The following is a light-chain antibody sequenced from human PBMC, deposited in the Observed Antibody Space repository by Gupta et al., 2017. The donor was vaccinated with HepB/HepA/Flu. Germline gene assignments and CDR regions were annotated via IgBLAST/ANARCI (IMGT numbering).Light chain of an antibody. CDR2: EVN. CDR3: SSYAGSNNVV. CDR1: SSDVGGYNH. J-gene: IGLJ2*01. V-gene: IGLV2-8*01. Sequence: QSALTQPPSASGSPGQSVTISCTGTSSDVGGYNHVSWYQQHPATAHKLMIFEVNQRPSGVPDRFSGSKSGNTASLTVSGLQADDAANYYCSSYAGSNNVVFGGGTKLTVL.